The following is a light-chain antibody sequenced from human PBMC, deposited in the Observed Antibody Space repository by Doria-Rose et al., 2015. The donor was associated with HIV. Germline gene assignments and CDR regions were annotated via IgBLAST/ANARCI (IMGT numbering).Light chain of an antibody. CDR2: DVI. J-gene: IGLJ2*01. CDR1: SSDLSGYNS. Sequence: QAVVTQPASLSGSPGQSITISCKGTSSDLSGYNSVSWYQQYPGKAPKVIIYDVIRRPSDVSYRFSASKSGNTASLTISGLQPEDEAYYYCNSYTASGHVVFGGGTKLTVL. V-gene: IGLV2-14*03. CDR3: NSYTASGHVV.